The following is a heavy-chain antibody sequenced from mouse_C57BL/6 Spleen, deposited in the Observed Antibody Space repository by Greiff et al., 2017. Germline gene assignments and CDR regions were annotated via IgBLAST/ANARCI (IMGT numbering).Heavy chain of an antibody. Sequence: EVQLQQSGPGLVKPSQSLSLTCSVTGYSITSGYYWNWVRQFPGNKLEWMGYINYDGSNNYNPSLKNRISITRDTSKNQFFLKLNSVTTEDTATYCYSSICYDYEYYFDYWGQGTTLTVSS. CDR1: GYSITSGYY. J-gene: IGHJ2*01. CDR3: SSICYDYEYYFDY. V-gene: IGHV3-6*01. D-gene: IGHD2-4*01. CDR2: INYDGSN.